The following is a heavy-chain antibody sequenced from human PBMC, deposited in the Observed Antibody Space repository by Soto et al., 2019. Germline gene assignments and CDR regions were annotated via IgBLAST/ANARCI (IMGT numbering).Heavy chain of an antibody. Sequence: QTGGSLRLGCEASGFTFSDYWIHWVRQAPGRGLVWVSRVQGNGIGTNYADSVEGRFTISRDNAKNTVYLQMNGLRSDDTALYYCALPYAGDPAGFDYWGQGTLVTVSS. CDR1: GFTFSDYW. J-gene: IGHJ4*02. CDR3: ALPYAGDPAGFDY. CDR2: VQGNGIGT. D-gene: IGHD2-21*02. V-gene: IGHV3-74*01.